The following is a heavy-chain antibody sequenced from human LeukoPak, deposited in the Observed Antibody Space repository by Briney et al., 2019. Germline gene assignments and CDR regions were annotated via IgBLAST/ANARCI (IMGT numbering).Heavy chain of an antibody. J-gene: IGHJ6*03. V-gene: IGHV1-2*02. Sequence: ASVKVSCTASGYTFTDYYINWVRQAPRQGLEWMGWINPNSGGTNYAQKFQGRVTMTRDTSISTAYMELSSLTSDDTAVYYCARGVVAATFYYYMDVWGKGTTVTVSS. CDR2: INPNSGGT. CDR1: GYTFTDYY. CDR3: ARGVVAATFYYYMDV. D-gene: IGHD2-15*01.